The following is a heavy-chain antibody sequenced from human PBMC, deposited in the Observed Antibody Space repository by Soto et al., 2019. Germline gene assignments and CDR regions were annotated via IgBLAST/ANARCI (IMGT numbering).Heavy chain of an antibody. D-gene: IGHD2-8*02. CDR2: INHSGST. Sequence: SETLSLTCSVSGGSISSGGYSWSWIRQPPGTGLEWIGEINHSGSTNYNPSLKSRVTISVDTSKNQFSLKLTSVTAADTAVYYCARDKITGLFDYWGQGTLVTVSS. CDR3: ARDKITGLFDY. V-gene: IGHV4-39*07. J-gene: IGHJ4*02. CDR1: GGSISSGGYS.